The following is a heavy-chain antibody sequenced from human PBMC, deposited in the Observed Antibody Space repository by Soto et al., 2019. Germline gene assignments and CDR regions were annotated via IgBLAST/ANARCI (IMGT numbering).Heavy chain of an antibody. V-gene: IGHV1-46*01. CDR3: ARSLGETTALFDY. Sequence: QVQLVQSGAEMKQPGASVKLSCQASGYIFIHCFMHWVRQAPGPGLEWMGGINPSSGTTTSAQKFQGRVTVPRDTSTSTVYMELSSLGSGDTAMYYCARSLGETTALFDYWGQGSLVTVSA. D-gene: IGHD1-26*01. J-gene: IGHJ4*02. CDR2: INPSSGTT. CDR1: GYIFIHCF.